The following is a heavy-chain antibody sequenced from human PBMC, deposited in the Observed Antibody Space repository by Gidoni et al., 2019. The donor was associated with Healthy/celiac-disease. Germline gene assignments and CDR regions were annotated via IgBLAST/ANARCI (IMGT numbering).Heavy chain of an antibody. CDR1: GYTFTSYR. CDR2: IRAYKCNT. Sequence: QVQLFQSGAEVTKTRASVKVSCKASGYTFTSYRISWVRQAPGQGLEGMEWIRAYKCNTNYAQKLKGRVAMTTDTSTSTAYMELRSLRADDTAVYYCARDGAPPYYYGSGSYFYWGQGTLVTVAS. CDR3: ARDGAPPYYYGSGSYFY. D-gene: IGHD3-10*01. J-gene: IGHJ4*02. V-gene: IGHV1-18*01.